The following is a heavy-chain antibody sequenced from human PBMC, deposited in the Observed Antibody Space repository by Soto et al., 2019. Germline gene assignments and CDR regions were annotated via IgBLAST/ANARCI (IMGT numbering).Heavy chain of an antibody. CDR3: SRTRGDWFDS. Sequence: SETLSLTCTVSGGSLSSSSYYWGWIRQPPGKGLEWIGSIYYSGSTYYNPSLKSRDTIPVDTSKNQFSLKLSSVTAADTAGYYCSRTRGDWFDSSTQRTLVTVAS. V-gene: IGHV4-39*01. CDR1: GGSLSSSSYY. CDR2: IYYSGST. J-gene: IGHJ5*01.